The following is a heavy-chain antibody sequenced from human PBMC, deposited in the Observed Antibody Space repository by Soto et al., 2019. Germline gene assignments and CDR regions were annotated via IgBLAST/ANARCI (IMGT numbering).Heavy chain of an antibody. V-gene: IGHV1-3*01. CDR1: GYTFTSYA. J-gene: IGHJ4*02. D-gene: IGHD6-19*01. CDR2: INAGNGNT. CDR3: ARDLGGWPDY. Sequence: QVQLVQSGAEVKKPGASVKVYCKASGYTFTSYAIHWVRQAPGQRLEWMGWINAGNGNTKYSQKFQDRVTITRDTSASTAYMELSSLRSEDTAVYYCARDLGGWPDYGGQGTLVTVSS.